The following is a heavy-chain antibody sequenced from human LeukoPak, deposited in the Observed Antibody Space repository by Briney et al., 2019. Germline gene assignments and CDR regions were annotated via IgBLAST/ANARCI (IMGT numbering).Heavy chain of an antibody. CDR3: ARVRIFGVVFDY. V-gene: IGHV4-31*03. CDR1: GGSISSGGYY. J-gene: IGHJ4*02. Sequence: SQTLSLTCTVSGGSISSGGYYWSWIRQHPGKGLEWIGYIYYSGSTYYNPSLKSRVTISVDTSKNQFSLKLSSVTAADTAVYYCARVRIFGVVFDYWGQGTLVTVSS. D-gene: IGHD3-3*01. CDR2: IYYSGST.